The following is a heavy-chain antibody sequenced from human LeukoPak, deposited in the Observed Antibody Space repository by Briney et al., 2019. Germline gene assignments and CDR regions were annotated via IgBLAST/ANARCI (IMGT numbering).Heavy chain of an antibody. D-gene: IGHD7-27*01. CDR2: ISGSGGRT. Sequence: GGSLRLSCAASGFSFSSYGMSWVRQAPGKGLEWVSAISGSGGRTYYADSVKGRFTISRDNSKNTLYLQMNSLRADDTAVYYCAKGRNWGLDYWGQGTLVTVSS. V-gene: IGHV3-23*01. CDR3: AKGRNWGLDY. CDR1: GFSFSSYG. J-gene: IGHJ4*02.